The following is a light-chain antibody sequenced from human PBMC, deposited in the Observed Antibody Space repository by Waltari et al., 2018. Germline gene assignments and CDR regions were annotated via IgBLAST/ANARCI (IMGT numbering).Light chain of an antibody. Sequence: SYVLTQPPSVSVAPGKTARITCGGSNIGRKTVNWYQQKPGQAPVLVIYYDSDRPSGIPERFSGSNSGNTATLTISRVEAGDEADYYCQVWESYGDHLVVFGGGTNLTVV. CDR3: QVWESYGDHLVV. CDR1: NIGRKT. CDR2: YDS. V-gene: IGLV3-21*01. J-gene: IGLJ2*01.